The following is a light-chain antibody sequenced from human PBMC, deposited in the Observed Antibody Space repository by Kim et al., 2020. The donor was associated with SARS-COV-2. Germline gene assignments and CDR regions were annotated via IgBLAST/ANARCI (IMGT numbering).Light chain of an antibody. CDR3: QQYNSYVRT. V-gene: IGKV1-5*01. Sequence: DIQMTQSPSTLSASVGDRVTITCRASQSISSWLAWYQQKPGKAPKLLIDDVSSLESGVPSRFSGSGSGTEFTLTISSLQPDDFATYYCQQYNSYVRTFGQGTKVDIK. CDR2: DVS. J-gene: IGKJ1*01. CDR1: QSISSW.